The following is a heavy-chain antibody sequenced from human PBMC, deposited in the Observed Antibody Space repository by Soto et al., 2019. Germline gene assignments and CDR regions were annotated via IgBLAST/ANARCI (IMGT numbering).Heavy chain of an antibody. CDR1: GFTFSSYA. Sequence: EVQLLESGGGLVQPGGSLRLSCAASGFTFSSYAMSWVRQAPGKGLEWVSAISGSGGSTYYADSVKGRFTISRDNSKNTLYLKKNSLRAENTALYYWEKEKKYGDYANLNYGGQEPLVPVSS. D-gene: IGHD4-17*01. CDR3: EKEKKYGDYANLNY. J-gene: IGHJ4*02. V-gene: IGHV3-23*01. CDR2: ISGSGGST.